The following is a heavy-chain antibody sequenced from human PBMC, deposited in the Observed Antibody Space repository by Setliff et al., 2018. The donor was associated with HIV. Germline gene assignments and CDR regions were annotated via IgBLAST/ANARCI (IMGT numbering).Heavy chain of an antibody. CDR3: ARARSDWYNVRPYYFDL. Sequence: SETLSLTCAVSGASFVGDNHWSWIRQTPERGLEWIAYFMYTDLHYVNYLNYRNPSLASRLSISVDKSKNQFSLTLSSVTAADTAVYYCARARSDWYNVRPYYFDLWGQGTPVTVS. J-gene: IGHJ4*02. D-gene: IGHD6-19*01. CDR2: FMYTDLHYVNYLN. CDR1: GASFVGDNH. V-gene: IGHV4-30-4*01.